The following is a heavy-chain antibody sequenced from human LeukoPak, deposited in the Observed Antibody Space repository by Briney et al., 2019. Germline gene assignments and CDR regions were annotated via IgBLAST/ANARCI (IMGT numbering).Heavy chain of an antibody. CDR1: GDSISSYY. J-gene: IGHJ4*02. V-gene: IGHV4-4*07. CDR3: ARVADSTTWYRFDY. Sequence: PSETLSLTYTVSGDSISSYYWSWIRQPAGKGLEWIGHIYTSGVTNYNPSLKSRVTMSVDTSNSQVSLKLASVTAADTAMYYCARVADSTTWYRFDYWGQGTRVTVSS. D-gene: IGHD6-13*01. CDR2: IYTSGVT.